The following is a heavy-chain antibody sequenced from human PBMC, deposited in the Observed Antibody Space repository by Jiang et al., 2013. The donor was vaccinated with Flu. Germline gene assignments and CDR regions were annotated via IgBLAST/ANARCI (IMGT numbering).Heavy chain of an antibody. J-gene: IGHJ3*02. CDR2: INPNSGGT. D-gene: IGHD1-26*01. CDR1: GYTFTAYY. Sequence: QLVESGAEVKKPGASVKVSCKTSGYTFTAYYVHWVRQAPGQGLEWMGWINPNSGGTNYAQKFQAWVTMTRDTSISTAYMELSRLRSDDTAVYYCARAVWGGSYYGGSDAFDIWGQGTMVTVSS. CDR3: ARAVWGGSYYGGSDAFDI. V-gene: IGHV1-2*04.